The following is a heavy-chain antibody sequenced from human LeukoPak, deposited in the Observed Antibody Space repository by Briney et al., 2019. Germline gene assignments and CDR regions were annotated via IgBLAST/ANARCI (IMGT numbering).Heavy chain of an antibody. CDR1: GYTFTGYY. D-gene: IGHD6-6*01. Sequence: GASVKVSCKASGYTFTGYYMHWVRQAPGQGLEWMGRINPNSGGTNYAQKFQGRVTMTRDTSISTAHMELSRLRSDDTAVYYCARDHSSSHYYYGMDVWGQGTTVTVSS. CDR2: INPNSGGT. V-gene: IGHV1-2*06. J-gene: IGHJ6*02. CDR3: ARDHSSSHYYYGMDV.